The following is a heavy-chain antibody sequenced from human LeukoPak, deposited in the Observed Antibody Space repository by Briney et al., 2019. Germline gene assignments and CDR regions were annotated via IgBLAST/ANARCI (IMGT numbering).Heavy chain of an antibody. CDR2: IIPIFGTA. CDR1: GGTFSSYA. CDR3: ASGSSGGVATMY. D-gene: IGHD5-12*01. V-gene: IGHV1-69*13. Sequence: SVKVSCKASGGTFSSYAISWVRQAPGQGLEWMGGIIPIFGTANYAQKFQGRVTITADESTSTAYMELSSLRSEDSAVYYCASGSSGGVATMYWGQGTLVTVSS. J-gene: IGHJ4*02.